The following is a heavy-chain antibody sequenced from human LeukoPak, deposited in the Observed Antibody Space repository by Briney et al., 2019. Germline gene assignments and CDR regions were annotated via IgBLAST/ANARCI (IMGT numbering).Heavy chain of an antibody. CDR1: GGSISIYY. CDR3: VRDRELNY. Sequence: SETLSLTCTASGGSISIYYWSWIRQPPGKGLEWIGYIYNSGSTYYNPSLKSRVTISVDTSKNQFSLRLSSVTAADAAVYYCVRDRELNYWGQGTLVTVSS. D-gene: IGHD1-26*01. CDR2: IYNSGST. J-gene: IGHJ4*02. V-gene: IGHV4-59*01.